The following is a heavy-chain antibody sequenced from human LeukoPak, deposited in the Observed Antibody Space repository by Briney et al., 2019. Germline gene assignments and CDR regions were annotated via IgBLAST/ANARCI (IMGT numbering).Heavy chain of an antibody. D-gene: IGHD4-23*01. CDR2: IYYSGST. CDR1: GGSIFSSNSY. V-gene: IGHV4-39*07. Sequence: SETLSLTCTVSGGSIFSSNSYWGWIRQPPGKGLEWIGSIYYSGSTNYNPSLKSRVTISVDTSKNQFSLKLSSVTAADTAVYYCARGSVVTPIPYYFDYWGQGTLVTVSS. J-gene: IGHJ4*02. CDR3: ARGSVVTPIPYYFDY.